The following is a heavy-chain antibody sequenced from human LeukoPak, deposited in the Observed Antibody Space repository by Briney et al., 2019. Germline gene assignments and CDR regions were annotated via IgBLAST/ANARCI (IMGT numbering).Heavy chain of an antibody. Sequence: GGSLRLSCAASGFTFSSYGMHWVRQAPGKGLEWVAVISYDGSNKYYADSVKGRFTISRDNSKNTLYLQMNSLRAEDTAVYYCAKDQRDGILTGDNWFDPWGQGTLVTVSS. CDR1: GFTFSSYG. D-gene: IGHD3-9*01. CDR2: ISYDGSNK. CDR3: AKDQRDGILTGDNWFDP. J-gene: IGHJ5*02. V-gene: IGHV3-30*18.